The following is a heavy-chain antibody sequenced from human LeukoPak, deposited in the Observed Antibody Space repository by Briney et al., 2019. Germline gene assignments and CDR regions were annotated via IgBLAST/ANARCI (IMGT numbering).Heavy chain of an antibody. CDR3: AREAGGTPYNWFDP. Sequence: PGGSLRLSCVAPGITFSSYAMRWVRQAPGKGLEWVSDISGSGGSSHYADSVKGRFTISRDNSKNTLYMQMNSLRAEDTAVYYCAREAGGTPYNWFDPWGQGTLVTVSS. CDR2: ISGSGGSS. D-gene: IGHD3-10*01. CDR1: GITFSSYA. V-gene: IGHV3-23*01. J-gene: IGHJ5*02.